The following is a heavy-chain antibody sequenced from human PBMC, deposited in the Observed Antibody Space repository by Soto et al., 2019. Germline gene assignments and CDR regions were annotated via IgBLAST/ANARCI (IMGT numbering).Heavy chain of an antibody. Sequence: SETRSLTGTVSGGSISSYYWSWIRQPPGKGLEWIGYIYYSGSTNYNPSLKSRVTISVDTSKNQFSLKLSSVTAADTAVYYCARQARDRIQLWLLPWFDPWGKGSLVTFPS. CDR2: IYYSGST. CDR3: ARQARDRIQLWLLPWFDP. D-gene: IGHD5-18*01. CDR1: GGSISSYY. V-gene: IGHV4-59*08. J-gene: IGHJ5*02.